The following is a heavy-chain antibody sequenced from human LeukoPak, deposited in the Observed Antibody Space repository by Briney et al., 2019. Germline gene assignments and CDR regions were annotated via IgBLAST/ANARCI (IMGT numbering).Heavy chain of an antibody. CDR1: GGSISSSSYY. Sequence: SETLSLTCTVSGGSISSSSYYWGWIRQPPGKGLEWIGSIYYSGSTYYNPSLKSRVIISVDTSKNQFSLKLSSVTAADTAVYYCARVKEAAAFYYYYGMDVWGQGTTVTVSS. V-gene: IGHV4-39*07. J-gene: IGHJ6*02. D-gene: IGHD6-13*01. CDR2: IYYSGST. CDR3: ARVKEAAAFYYYYGMDV.